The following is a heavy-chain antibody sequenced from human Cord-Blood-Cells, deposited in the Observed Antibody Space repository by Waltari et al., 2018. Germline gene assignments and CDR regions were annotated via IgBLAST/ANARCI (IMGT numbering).Heavy chain of an antibody. V-gene: IGHV4-39*01. D-gene: IGHD3-10*01. CDR1: GGSISSSSYY. CDR2: IYYSGST. Sequence: QLQLQESGPGLVKPSETLSLTCTVSGGSISSSSYYWGWIRQPPGKGLEWIGSIYYSGSTDYNPSLKSRVTISVDTSKNQFSLKLSSGTAADTAVYYCARLSAACSAFDIWGQGTMVTVSS. J-gene: IGHJ3*02. CDR3: ARLSAACSAFDI.